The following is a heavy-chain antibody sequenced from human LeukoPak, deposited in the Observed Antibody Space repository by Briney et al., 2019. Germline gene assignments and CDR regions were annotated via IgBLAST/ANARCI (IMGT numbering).Heavy chain of an antibody. CDR2: IYHSGST. V-gene: IGHV4-38-2*02. J-gene: IGHJ4*02. D-gene: IGHD4-23*01. Sequence: SETLSLTCTVSGYSISSGYYWGWIRQPPGKGLEWIGSIYHSGSTYYNPSLKSRVTKSVDTSKNQFSLKLSSVTAADTAVYYCADGYGGNSKFDYWGQGTLVTVSS. CDR3: ADGYGGNSKFDY. CDR1: GYSISSGYY.